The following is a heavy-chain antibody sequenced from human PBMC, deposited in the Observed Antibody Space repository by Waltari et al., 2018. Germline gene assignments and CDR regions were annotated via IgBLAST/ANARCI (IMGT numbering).Heavy chain of an antibody. J-gene: IGHJ4*02. D-gene: IGHD3-9*01. Sequence: EVQLVESGGRSVLPGESLRLSCAASGFKFINYEINWVRQAPGKGLDGIAYSGSSGSTIYCADYVKGRCTVSRDNARDSAFLQMDTRRVEDTAVYFCARAGLSRPFDWPYFDSWGPGTLVTVSS. CDR3: ARAGLSRPFDWPYFDS. CDR2: SGSSGSTI. V-gene: IGHV3-48*03. CDR1: GFKFINYE.